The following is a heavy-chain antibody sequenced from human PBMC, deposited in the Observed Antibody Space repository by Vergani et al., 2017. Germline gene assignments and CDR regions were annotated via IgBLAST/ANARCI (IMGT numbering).Heavy chain of an antibody. D-gene: IGHD6-19*01. J-gene: IGHJ5*02. CDR2: IYYSGST. CDR1: GGSISSSSYY. CDR3: ARHVGQWLRLGWFDP. Sequence: QLQLQESGPGLVKPSETLSLTCTVSGGSISSSSYYWGWIRQPPGKGLEWIGSIYYSGSTYYNPSLKSRVTISVDTSKNQFSLKLSSVTAADTAVDYCARHVGQWLRLGWFDPWGQGTLVTVSS. V-gene: IGHV4-39*01.